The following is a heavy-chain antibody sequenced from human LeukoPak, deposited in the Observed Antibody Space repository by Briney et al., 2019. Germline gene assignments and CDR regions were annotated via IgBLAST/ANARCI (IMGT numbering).Heavy chain of an antibody. CDR3: ARWIEEPSVKSGLHEYYFDY. Sequence: PSETLSLTCTVSGGSISSGDYYWSWIRQPPGKGLEWIGYIYYSGSTYYNPSPKSRVTISVDTSKNQFSLKLSSVTAADTAVYYCARWIEEPSVKSGLHEYYFDYWGQGTLVTVSS. CDR1: GGSISSGDYY. CDR2: IYYSGST. V-gene: IGHV4-30-4*08. J-gene: IGHJ4*02. D-gene: IGHD5-12*01.